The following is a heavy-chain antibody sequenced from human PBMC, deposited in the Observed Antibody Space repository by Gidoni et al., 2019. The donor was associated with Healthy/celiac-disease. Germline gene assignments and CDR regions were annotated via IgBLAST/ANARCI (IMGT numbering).Heavy chain of an antibody. V-gene: IGHV3-30-3*01. CDR1: GFTFSSYA. Sequence: QVQLVESGGGVVQPGRSLRLSCAASGFTFSSYAMPWVRPAPGKGLEWVAVISYDGSNKYYADSVKGRFTISRDNSKNTLYLQMNSLRAEDTAVYYCAREPTYYYDSSGYLGWFDPWGQGTLVTVSS. CDR3: AREPTYYYDSSGYLGWFDP. D-gene: IGHD3-22*01. CDR2: ISYDGSNK. J-gene: IGHJ5*02.